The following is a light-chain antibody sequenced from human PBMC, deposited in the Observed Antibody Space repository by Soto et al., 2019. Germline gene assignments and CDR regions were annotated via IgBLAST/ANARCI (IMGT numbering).Light chain of an antibody. V-gene: IGLV2-14*03. CDR3: SAYTTGSTLVV. CDR1: SSDVGGYNY. J-gene: IGLJ2*01. Sequence: QSALTQPASVSGSPGQSITISCTGSSSDVGGYNYVSWYQQHPDKATKLMMYDVSNRPSGVSNRFSGSKSGNTAPLTISRLQAEDEAEYCCSAYTTGSTLVVFGGGTK. CDR2: DVS.